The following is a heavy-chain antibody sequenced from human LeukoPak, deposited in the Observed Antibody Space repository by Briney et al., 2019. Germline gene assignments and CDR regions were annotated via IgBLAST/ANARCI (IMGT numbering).Heavy chain of an antibody. CDR3: AAGYCSGGSCYSGYYYYYYMDV. D-gene: IGHD2-15*01. CDR2: ISGSGGST. Sequence: PGGSLRLSCAASGFTFSSYGMSWVRQAPGKGLEWVSAISGSGGSTYYADSVKGRFTISRDNSKNTLYLQMNSLRAEDTAVYYCAAGYCSGGSCYSGYYYYYYMDVWGKGTTVTVSS. CDR1: GFTFSSYG. V-gene: IGHV3-23*01. J-gene: IGHJ6*03.